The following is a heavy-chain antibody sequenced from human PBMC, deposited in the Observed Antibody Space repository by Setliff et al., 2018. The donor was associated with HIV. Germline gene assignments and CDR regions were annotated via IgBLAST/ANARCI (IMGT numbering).Heavy chain of an antibody. V-gene: IGHV4-59*08. Sequence: SETLSLTCTVSGDSISTDHWTWIRQPPGKGLEWIGYIHNSASTSYNPSLKSRVTISVDTSKNQFSLKLSSVTAADTAVYYCARHSPSDYWGQGTLVTVSS. CDR1: GDSISTDH. J-gene: IGHJ4*02. CDR2: IHNSAST. CDR3: ARHSPSDY.